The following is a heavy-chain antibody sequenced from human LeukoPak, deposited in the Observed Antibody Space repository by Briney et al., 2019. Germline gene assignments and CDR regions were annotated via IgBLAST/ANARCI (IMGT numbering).Heavy chain of an antibody. CDR2: ISGSGSGSST. CDR3: ARDQAGYFDY. D-gene: IGHD6-13*01. CDR1: GFTFSSSA. J-gene: IGHJ4*02. Sequence: GGSLRLSCAASGFTFSSSAMSWVRQAPGKGLEWVSTISGSGSGSSTYYADSVKGRFTISRDNSKNTLYLQMNSLRAEDTAVYYCARDQAGYFDYWGQGTLVTVSS. V-gene: IGHV3-23*01.